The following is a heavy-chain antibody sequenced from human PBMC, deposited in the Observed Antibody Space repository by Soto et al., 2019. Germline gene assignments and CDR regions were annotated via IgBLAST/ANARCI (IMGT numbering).Heavy chain of an antibody. D-gene: IGHD6-19*01. Sequence: GGSLRLSCAASGFTFSNAWINWVRQAPGKGLEWVGRIKSKTDGGTTDYAAPVKGRFTISRDDSKNTLYLQMNSLKTEDTAVYYCTTEQWLDDNWFDPWGQGTLVTVSS. CDR1: GFTFSNAW. CDR3: TTEQWLDDNWFDP. CDR2: IKSKTDGGTT. J-gene: IGHJ5*02. V-gene: IGHV3-15*07.